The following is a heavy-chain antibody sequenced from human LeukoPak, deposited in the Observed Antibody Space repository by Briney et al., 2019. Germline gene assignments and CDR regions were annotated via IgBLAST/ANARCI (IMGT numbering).Heavy chain of an antibody. J-gene: IGHJ4*02. CDR1: GFTFTSYA. D-gene: IGHD3-22*01. Sequence: GGSLRLSCAASGFTFTSYAMSWVRQAPGKGLEWVSAISGNGGATYYADSVKGRFTISRDNSKNTLHLQMNSLRAEDTALYYCAKATTAIVVDNFFDYWGQGTLVSVSS. V-gene: IGHV3-23*01. CDR2: ISGNGGAT. CDR3: AKATTAIVVDNFFDY.